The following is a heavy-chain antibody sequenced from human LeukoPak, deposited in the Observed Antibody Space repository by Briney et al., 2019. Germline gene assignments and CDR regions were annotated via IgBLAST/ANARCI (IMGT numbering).Heavy chain of an antibody. D-gene: IGHD3-22*01. J-gene: IGHJ4*02. CDR1: GGSISSGGYS. CDR3: AREGRIGSGYCPLFDY. V-gene: IGHV4-30-2*01. Sequence: PSQTLSLTCAVSGGSISSGGYSWSWIRQPPGKGLEWIGYIYHSGSTYYNPSLKSRVTISVDRSKNQFSLKLSSVTAADTAVYYCAREGRIGSGYCPLFDYWGQGTLVTVSS. CDR2: IYHSGST.